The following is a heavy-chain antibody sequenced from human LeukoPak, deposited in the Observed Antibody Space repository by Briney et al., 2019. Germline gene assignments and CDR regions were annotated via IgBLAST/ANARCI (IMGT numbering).Heavy chain of an antibody. CDR1: GGSISSYY. V-gene: IGHV4-59*12. Sequence: PSETLSLTCTVSGGSISSYYWSWIRQPPGKGLEWIAYIYYTGSTSYNPSLKSRVTISVDTSKNQFSLNLTSVTAADTAAYYCARVPSQLWFDPWGQGTLVTVSS. J-gene: IGHJ5*02. CDR3: ARVPSQLWFDP. CDR2: IYYTGST. D-gene: IGHD2-2*01.